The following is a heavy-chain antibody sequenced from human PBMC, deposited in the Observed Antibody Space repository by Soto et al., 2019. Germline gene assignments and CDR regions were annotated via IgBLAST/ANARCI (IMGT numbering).Heavy chain of an antibody. J-gene: IGHJ4*02. V-gene: IGHV4-59*01. CDR3: ARAWVNSGSYYVGGVFDY. D-gene: IGHD1-26*01. Sequence: QVQLQESGPGLVKPSETLSLTCTVSGGSISSYYWSWIRQPPGKGLEWIGYIYYSWSTNYNPSLKSRVTISVDTSKNQFSLKLSSVTAADTAVYYCARAWVNSGSYYVGGVFDYWGQGTLVTVSS. CDR1: GGSISSYY. CDR2: IYYSWST.